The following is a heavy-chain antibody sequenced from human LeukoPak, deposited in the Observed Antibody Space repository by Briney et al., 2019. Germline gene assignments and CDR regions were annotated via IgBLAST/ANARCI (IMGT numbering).Heavy chain of an antibody. CDR1: VFTFSSYS. Sequence: PGGSLRPSCAASVFTFSSYSMNWVRQAPGKGLEWVSSISSSSSYIYYADSVKGRFTISRDNAKNSLYLQMNSLRAEDTAVYYCARDPYYYDSSGYYYWGQGTLVTVSS. D-gene: IGHD3-22*01. CDR2: ISSSSSYI. V-gene: IGHV3-21*01. CDR3: ARDPYYYDSSGYYY. J-gene: IGHJ4*02.